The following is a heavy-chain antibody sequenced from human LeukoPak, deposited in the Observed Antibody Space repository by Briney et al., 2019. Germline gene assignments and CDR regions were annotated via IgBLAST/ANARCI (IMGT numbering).Heavy chain of an antibody. D-gene: IGHD3-10*01. V-gene: IGHV3-66*01. CDR3: ARDTDYYGSGSRGYFDQ. Sequence: GGSLRLSCAASGLTISNNFMGWVRQAPGKGLEWVSLIYSGGSTYSADSVKGRFTISRDNSKNTLHLQMNSLRVEDTAVYYCARDTDYYGSGSRGYFDQWGKRTLLIVSS. CDR1: GLTISNNF. CDR2: IYSGGST. J-gene: IGHJ1*01.